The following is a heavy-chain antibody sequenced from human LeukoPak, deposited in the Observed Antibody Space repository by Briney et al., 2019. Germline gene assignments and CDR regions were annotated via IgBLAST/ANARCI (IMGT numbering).Heavy chain of an antibody. J-gene: IGHJ6*02. CDR2: ISYDGTNK. CDR1: GFTFSNYA. Sequence: PGGSLRLSCAASGFTFSNYAMHWVRQAPGKGLEWVAVISYDGTNKYYADSVKGRFTISRDNSKNTLDLQMNSLRAEDTAVYYCARDQSVYFYYGMDVWGQGTTVTVSS. CDR3: ARDQSVYFYYGMDV. V-gene: IGHV3-30-3*01.